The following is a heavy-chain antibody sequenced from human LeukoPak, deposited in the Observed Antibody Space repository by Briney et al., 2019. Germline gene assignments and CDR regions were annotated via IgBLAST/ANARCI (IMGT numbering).Heavy chain of an antibody. CDR2: IYPGDSDT. CDR1: GYRFTSYW. Sequence: GESLKISCKGSGYRFTSYWIGWVRQMPGKGLEWMGIIYPGDSDTRYSPSFQGQVTISADKSISTAYLQWSSLKASDTAMYYCARRGAVAGTFKSWFDPWGQGTLVTVSP. V-gene: IGHV5-51*01. CDR3: ARRGAVAGTFKSWFDP. D-gene: IGHD6-19*01. J-gene: IGHJ5*02.